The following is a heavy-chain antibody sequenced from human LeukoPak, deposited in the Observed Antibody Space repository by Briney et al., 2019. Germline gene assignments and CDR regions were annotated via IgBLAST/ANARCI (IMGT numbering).Heavy chain of an antibody. CDR2: ISYDGSNK. Sequence: GGSLRLSCAASGFTFSSYGMHWVRQAPGKGLEWVAVISYDGSNKYYADSVKGRFTISRDNSKNTLYLQMNSLRAEDTAVYYCARDPYYDILTGYYNPTLLDYWGQGTLVTVSS. V-gene: IGHV3-30*03. CDR3: ARDPYYDILTGYYNPTLLDY. J-gene: IGHJ4*02. D-gene: IGHD3-9*01. CDR1: GFTFSSYG.